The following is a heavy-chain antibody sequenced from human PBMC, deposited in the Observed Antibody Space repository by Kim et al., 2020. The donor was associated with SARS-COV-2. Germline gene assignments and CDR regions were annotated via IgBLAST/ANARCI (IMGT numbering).Heavy chain of an antibody. CDR1: GFTFSSYA. Sequence: GGSLRLSCAASGFTFSSYAMHWVRQAPGKGLEWVAVISYDGSNKYYADSVKGRFTISRDNSKNTLYLQINSLRAEDTAVYYCARVRGGGYSYGEFDYWGQGTLVTVSS. CDR2: ISYDGSNK. J-gene: IGHJ4*02. D-gene: IGHD5-18*01. CDR3: ARVRGGGYSYGEFDY. V-gene: IGHV3-30*04.